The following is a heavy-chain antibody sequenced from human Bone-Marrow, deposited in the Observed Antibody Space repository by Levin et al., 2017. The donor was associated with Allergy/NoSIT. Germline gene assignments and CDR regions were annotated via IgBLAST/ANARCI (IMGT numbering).Heavy chain of an antibody. CDR2: ISYDGSDK. Sequence: LGESLKISCAASGFTFNNYGMHWVRQAPGKGLEWVALISYDGSDKYYADSVKGRFTVSRDNPKNTMYLQMNSLRAEDTAVYHCAKDPVAYGGSYLYDYWGQGTLVTVSS. CDR1: GFTFNNYG. J-gene: IGHJ4*02. CDR3: AKDPVAYGGSYLYDY. D-gene: IGHD3-10*01. V-gene: IGHV3-30*18.